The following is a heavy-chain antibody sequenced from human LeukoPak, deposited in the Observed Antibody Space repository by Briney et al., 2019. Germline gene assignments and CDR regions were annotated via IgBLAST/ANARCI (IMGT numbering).Heavy chain of an antibody. D-gene: IGHD2-15*01. CDR1: GGSISSGGYS. J-gene: IGHJ4*02. Sequence: KASETLSLTCAVSGGSISSGGYSWSWIRQPPGKGLEWIGYIYHSGSTYYNPSLKSRVTISVDRSKNQFSLKLSSVTAADTAVYYCARAPLGGDYCSGGSCYSVNYFDYWGQGTLVTVSS. V-gene: IGHV4-30-2*01. CDR2: IYHSGST. CDR3: ARAPLGGDYCSGGSCYSVNYFDY.